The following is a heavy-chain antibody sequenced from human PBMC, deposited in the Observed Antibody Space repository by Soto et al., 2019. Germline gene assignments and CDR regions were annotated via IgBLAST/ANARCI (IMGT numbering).Heavy chain of an antibody. J-gene: IGHJ5*02. CDR2: IYYSGST. CDR3: ARGSYMGHLTLT. Sequence: SETLSLTCTVSGGSISSGDYYWSWIRQPPGKGLEWIGYIYYSGSTYYNPSLKSRVTISVDTSKNQFSLKLSSVTAADTAVYYCARGSYMGHLTLTWGQGTLVTVSS. CDR1: GGSISSGDYY. D-gene: IGHD1-20*01. V-gene: IGHV4-30-4*01.